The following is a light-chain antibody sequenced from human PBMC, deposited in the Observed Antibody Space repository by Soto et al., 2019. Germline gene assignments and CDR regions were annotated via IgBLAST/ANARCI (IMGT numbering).Light chain of an antibody. CDR1: SSDVGGYDY. CDR2: HVT. V-gene: IGLV2-11*01. Sequence: QSVLTQPRSVSGSPGQSVTLSCTGTSSDVGGYDYVSWYQQHPDKAPKLMIYHVTYRPSGVSNRYSGSKSGNSASLTISGLQADDEADYYCCSLTTSHTYVFGSGTKVTV. J-gene: IGLJ1*01. CDR3: CSLTTSHTYV.